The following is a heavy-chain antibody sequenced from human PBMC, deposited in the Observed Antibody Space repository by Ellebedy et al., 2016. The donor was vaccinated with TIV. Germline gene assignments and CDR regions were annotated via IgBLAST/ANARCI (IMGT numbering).Heavy chain of an antibody. Sequence: AASVKVSCKASGGTFSSYAISWVRQAPGQGLEWMGRIIPILGIANYAQKFQGRVTITADKSTSTAYMELSSLRSEDTAVYYCARGPDPDGLLYYYGMDVWGQGTTVTVSS. D-gene: IGHD1-14*01. CDR3: ARGPDPDGLLYYYGMDV. CDR2: IIPILGIA. CDR1: GGTFSSYA. J-gene: IGHJ6*02. V-gene: IGHV1-69*04.